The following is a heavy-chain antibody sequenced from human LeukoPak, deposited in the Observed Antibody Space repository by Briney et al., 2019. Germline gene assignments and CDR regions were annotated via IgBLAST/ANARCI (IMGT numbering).Heavy chain of an antibody. CDR2: IRYDGSNK. CDR3: ARDEWLVFSFDY. Sequence: PGGSLRLSCAASGFAASGFTFSTFGMHWVRQAPGKGLEWVAFIRYDGSNKYYADSVKGRFTISRDDSKNTLYLQMNSLRAEDTAAYYCARDEWLVFSFDYWGQGTLVTVSS. V-gene: IGHV3-30*02. J-gene: IGHJ4*02. CDR1: GFTFSTFG. D-gene: IGHD6-19*01.